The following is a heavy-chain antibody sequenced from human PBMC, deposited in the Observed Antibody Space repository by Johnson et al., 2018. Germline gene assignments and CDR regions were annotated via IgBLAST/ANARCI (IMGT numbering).Heavy chain of an antibody. Sequence: QVQLVESGAEVKKPGASVKVSCKTSGYTFTNYYIHWVRQAPGQGLEWMGIINPSGGSTSYAQKFHIRVTMTRDTSTTTFYMERSSLRSEDTAVYYCAGGLASRGTRSAFDIWGQGTMVTVSS. CDR2: INPSGGST. CDR1: GYTFTNYY. J-gene: IGHJ3*02. D-gene: IGHD3-3*02. CDR3: AGGLASRGTRSAFDI. V-gene: IGHV1-46*01.